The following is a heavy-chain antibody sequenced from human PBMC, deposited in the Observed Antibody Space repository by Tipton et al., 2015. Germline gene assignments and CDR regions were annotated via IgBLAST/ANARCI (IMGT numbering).Heavy chain of an antibody. CDR2: ISGGSSSI. V-gene: IGHV3-21*01. CDR1: GFTFSHYS. J-gene: IGHJ4*02. CDR3: ARDLMSYYYDPSGYYYGDY. D-gene: IGHD3-22*01. Sequence: SLRLSCAASGFTFSHYSMTWVRQAPGKGLEWVSSISGGSSSINYADSLKGRFTISRDNAKNSLYLQMNSLRAEDTAVYYCARDLMSYYYDPSGYYYGDYWGQGTLVTVSS.